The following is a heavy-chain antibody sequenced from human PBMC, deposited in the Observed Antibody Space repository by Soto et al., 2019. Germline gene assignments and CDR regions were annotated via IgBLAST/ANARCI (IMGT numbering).Heavy chain of an antibody. CDR1: GYTFTNYY. CDR2: INPSGGST. CDR3: ARSDYDSSGYDFLNFDY. Sequence: QVQLVQSGAEVKKPGASVKVSCKASGYTFTNYYMHWVRQAPGQGLEWMGIINPSGGSTSYAQKFQGRDTMTRDTSPSTVYMELRSLRPEDTAVYYCARSDYDSSGYDFLNFDYGGQGNLVTVSS. V-gene: IGHV1-46*03. J-gene: IGHJ4*02. D-gene: IGHD3-22*01.